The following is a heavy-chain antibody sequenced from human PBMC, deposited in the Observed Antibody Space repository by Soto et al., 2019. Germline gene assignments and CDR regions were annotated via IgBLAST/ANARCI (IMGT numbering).Heavy chain of an antibody. CDR2: IIPIFGTA. V-gene: IGHV1-69*13. D-gene: IGHD3-22*01. CDR3: ARDPYYYDSSGYYYSRMDV. Sequence: ASVKVSCKASGGTFSSYAISWVRQAPGQGLEWMGGIIPIFGTANYAQKFQGRVTITADESTSTAYMELSSLRPEDTAVYCCARDPYYYDSSGYYYSRMDVWGQGTTVTVSS. CDR1: GGTFSSYA. J-gene: IGHJ6*02.